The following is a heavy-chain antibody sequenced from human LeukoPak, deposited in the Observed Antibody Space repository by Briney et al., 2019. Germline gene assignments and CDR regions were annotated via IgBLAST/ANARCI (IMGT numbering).Heavy chain of an antibody. V-gene: IGHV3-74*01. CDR2: INSDGSST. CDR1: DFTFSTYW. Sequence: GGSLRLSCAASDFTFSTYWMHWVRQAPGQGLVWVSRINSDGSSTAYADSVKGRFTISRDNAKNTLYLQMNRLRAQDTAGYYCARDRSGPDYWGQGTLVTVSS. CDR3: ARDRSGPDY. J-gene: IGHJ4*02.